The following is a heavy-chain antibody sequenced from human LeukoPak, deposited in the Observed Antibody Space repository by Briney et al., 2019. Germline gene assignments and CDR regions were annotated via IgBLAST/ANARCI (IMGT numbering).Heavy chain of an antibody. V-gene: IGHV3-48*01. CDR2: ISSSSSTI. J-gene: IGHJ5*02. Sequence: GGSLGLSCAASGFTFSSYSMNWVRQAPGKGLEWVSYISSSSSTIYYADSVKGRFTISRDNAKNSLYLQMNSLRAEDTAVYYCARGGSVVIAPLNWFDPWGQGTLVTVSS. CDR3: ARGGSVVIAPLNWFDP. CDR1: GFTFSSYS. D-gene: IGHD2-21*01.